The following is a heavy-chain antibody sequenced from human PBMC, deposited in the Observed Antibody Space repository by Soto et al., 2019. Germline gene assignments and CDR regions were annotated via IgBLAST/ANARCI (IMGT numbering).Heavy chain of an antibody. CDR3: ATLTPDYYDSSGPFDY. D-gene: IGHD3-22*01. Sequence: GASVKVSCKVSGYTLTELSMHWVRQAPGKGLEWMGGFDPEDGETIYAQKFQGRVTMTEDTSTDTAYMELSSLRSEDTAVYYCATLTPDYYDSSGPFDYWGQRPLVPVSS. J-gene: IGHJ4*02. CDR2: FDPEDGET. CDR1: GYTLTELS. V-gene: IGHV1-24*01.